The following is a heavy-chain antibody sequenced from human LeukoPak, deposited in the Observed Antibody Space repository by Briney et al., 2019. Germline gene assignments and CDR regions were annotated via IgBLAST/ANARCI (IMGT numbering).Heavy chain of an antibody. CDR1: GFTFSSYA. CDR3: ARDFWDYDILTGYYGALDY. Sequence: GGSLRLSCAASGFTFSSYAMHWVRQAPGKGLEGVAVISYDGSNKYYADSVKGRFTISRDNSKNTLYLQMNSLRAEDTAVYYCARDFWDYDILTGYYGALDYWGQGALVTVSS. J-gene: IGHJ4*02. V-gene: IGHV3-30-3*01. CDR2: ISYDGSNK. D-gene: IGHD3-9*01.